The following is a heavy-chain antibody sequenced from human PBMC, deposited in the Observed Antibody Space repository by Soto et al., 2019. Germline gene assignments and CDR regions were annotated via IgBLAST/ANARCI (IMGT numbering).Heavy chain of an antibody. D-gene: IGHD2-2*01. CDR3: ARNTLFPYCSSTSCSGGFDP. CDR2: INPSGGST. V-gene: IGHV1-46*01. Sequence: GASVKVSCKASGYTFASYYMHWVRQAPGRGLEWMGIINPSGGSTSYAQKFQGRVTMTRDTSTSTVYMELSSLRSEDTAVYYCARNTLFPYCSSTSCSGGFDPWGEGTLVTVSS. CDR1: GYTFASYY. J-gene: IGHJ5*02.